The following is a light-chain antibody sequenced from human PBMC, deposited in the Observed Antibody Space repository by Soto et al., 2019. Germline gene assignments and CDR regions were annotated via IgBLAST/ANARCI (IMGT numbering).Light chain of an antibody. CDR2: AAS. V-gene: IGKV1-39*01. CDR1: QSISDY. J-gene: IGKJ5*01. Sequence: DIQMTQSPSFLSAPVADRVTMTCCESQSISDYLNWYQQKPGKAPKLLIYAASSLQTGVTSRFSGSGSGTDFTLTISSLQPEDFATYYCQQSYSTRSITFGHGTRLEI. CDR3: QQSYSTRSIT.